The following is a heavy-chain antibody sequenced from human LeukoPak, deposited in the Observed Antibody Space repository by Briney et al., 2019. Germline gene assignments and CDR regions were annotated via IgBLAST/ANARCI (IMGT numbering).Heavy chain of an antibody. J-gene: IGHJ6*04. Sequence: GGSTRLSCAASGITLSDQYMEWVRQTPGKGLEWVGRTRSKANNHTTEYAASVKGRFTISRDDSNNSPYLQMNSLKTEDTAVYYCARMTFGGMDVWGKGTTVTVSS. V-gene: IGHV3-72*01. CDR1: GITLSDQY. CDR3: ARMTFGGMDV. D-gene: IGHD3-16*01. CDR2: TRSKANNHTT.